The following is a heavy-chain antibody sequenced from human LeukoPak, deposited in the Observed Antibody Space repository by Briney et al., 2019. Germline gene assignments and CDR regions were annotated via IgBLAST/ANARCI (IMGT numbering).Heavy chain of an antibody. J-gene: IGHJ3*02. CDR1: GFTFSSYW. CDR2: INSDGSST. V-gene: IGHV3-74*01. Sequence: PGGSLRLSCAASGFTFSSYWMHWVRQAPGKGLVWVSRINSDGSSTSYANSVKGRFAISRDNAKNTLYLQMNSLRAEDTAVYYCARDGRTIFGVVTYDAFDIWGQGTMVTVSS. CDR3: ARDGRTIFGVVTYDAFDI. D-gene: IGHD3-3*01.